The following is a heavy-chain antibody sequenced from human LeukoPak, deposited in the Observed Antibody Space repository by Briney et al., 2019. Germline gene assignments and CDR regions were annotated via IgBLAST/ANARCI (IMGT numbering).Heavy chain of an antibody. CDR1: GFTFDDYA. Sequence: PGGSLRLSCAASGFTFDDYAMHWVRQAPGKGLEWVSGISWNSGSIGYADSVKGRFTISRDNAKNSLYLQMNSLRAEDTAVYYCAREGLTLNAFDIWGQGTMVTVSS. J-gene: IGHJ3*02. V-gene: IGHV3-9*01. D-gene: IGHD3-16*01. CDR3: AREGLTLNAFDI. CDR2: ISWNSGSI.